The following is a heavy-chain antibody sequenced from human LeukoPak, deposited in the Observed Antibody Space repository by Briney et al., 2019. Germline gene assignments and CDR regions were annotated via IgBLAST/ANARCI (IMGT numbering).Heavy chain of an antibody. CDR3: ARSGGYCSSTSCPSSY. Sequence: GASVKVSCKASGGTFSSYAISWVRQAPGQGLEWMGGIIPIFGTASYAQKFQGRVTITADESTSTAYMELSSLRSEDTAVYYCARSGGYCSSTSCPSSYWGQGTLVTVSS. CDR2: IIPIFGTA. J-gene: IGHJ4*02. CDR1: GGTFSSYA. V-gene: IGHV1-69*13. D-gene: IGHD2-2*01.